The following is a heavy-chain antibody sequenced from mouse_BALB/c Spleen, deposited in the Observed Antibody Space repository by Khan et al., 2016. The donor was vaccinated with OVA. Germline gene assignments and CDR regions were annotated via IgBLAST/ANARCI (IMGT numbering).Heavy chain of an antibody. CDR2: ILYSGST. CDR1: GDSITSGY. D-gene: IGHD2-14*01. CDR3: ARSTDRYAFAY. J-gene: IGHJ3*01. Sequence: EVQLQESGPSLVKPSQTLSPTCSVTGDSITSGYWCWIRKFPGNKLEYMGYILYSGSTYYNPSLISRISITRHTSSTQYYLQLNSVPTEATATYYCARSTDRYAFAYWGQGTLVTVSA. V-gene: IGHV3-8*02.